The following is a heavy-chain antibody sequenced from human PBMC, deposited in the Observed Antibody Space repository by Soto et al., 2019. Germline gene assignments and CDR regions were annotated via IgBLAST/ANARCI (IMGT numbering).Heavy chain of an antibody. Sequence: SETLSLTCTVSGGSISSYYWSWIRQPPGKGLEWIGYIYYSGSTNYNPSLKSRVTISVDTSKNQFSLKLSSVTAADTAVYYCARGGAGVVVVAATRRSYGMDVWGQGTTVTVSS. CDR3: ARGGAGVVVVAATRRSYGMDV. J-gene: IGHJ6*02. D-gene: IGHD2-15*01. CDR2: IYYSGST. V-gene: IGHV4-59*01. CDR1: GGSISSYY.